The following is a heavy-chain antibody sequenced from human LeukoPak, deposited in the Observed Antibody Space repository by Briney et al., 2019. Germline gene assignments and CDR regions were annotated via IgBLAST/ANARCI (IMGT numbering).Heavy chain of an antibody. CDR1: GFTFSSYE. CDR3: ARYLDYGDFPGYFQH. Sequence: GGSLRLSCAASGFTFSSYEMNWVRQAPGKGLEWVSYISSRGSTIYYADSVKGRFTISRDNAKNSLYLQMNSLRAEDTAVYYCARYLDYGDFPGYFQHWGQGTLVTVSS. D-gene: IGHD4-17*01. J-gene: IGHJ1*01. V-gene: IGHV3-48*03. CDR2: ISSRGSTI.